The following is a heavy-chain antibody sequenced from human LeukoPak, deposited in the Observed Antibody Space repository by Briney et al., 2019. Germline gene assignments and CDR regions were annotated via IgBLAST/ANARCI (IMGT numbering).Heavy chain of an antibody. CDR2: IKQDGSET. V-gene: IGHV3-7*01. CDR1: GFTFSNYW. Sequence: GGSLRLSSAASGFTFSNYWMSWVRLAPGNGLEWVANIKQDGSETHYVDSVMGRFTISRDNAKNSLYLQMNSLRAEDTALYYCARAGSWHTIWSQWGKGTLVTVSS. J-gene: IGHJ4*02. D-gene: IGHD3-10*01. CDR3: ARAGSWHTIWSQ.